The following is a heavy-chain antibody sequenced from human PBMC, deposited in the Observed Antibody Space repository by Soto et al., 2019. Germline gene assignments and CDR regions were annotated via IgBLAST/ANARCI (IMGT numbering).Heavy chain of an antibody. CDR1: GGSISSSSYY. D-gene: IGHD6-19*01. V-gene: IGHV4-39*01. CDR2: IYYSGST. J-gene: IGHJ4*02. CDR3: ARRSGSGWKY. Sequence: PSETLSLTCTVSGGSISSSSYYWGWIRQPPGKGLEWIGSIYYSGSTYYNPSLKSRVTISVDTSKNQFSLKLSSVTAADTAVYYCARRSGSGWKYWGQGTLVTVSS.